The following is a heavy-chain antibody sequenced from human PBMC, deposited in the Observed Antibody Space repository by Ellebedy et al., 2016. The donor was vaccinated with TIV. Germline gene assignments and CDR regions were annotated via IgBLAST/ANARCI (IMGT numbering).Heavy chain of an antibody. Sequence: GGSLRLXXAASGFSFSWHWMHWVRQAPGKGLVWVSRINNDGTATTYADSVKGRFTISRDNTKNTLYLQMNSLTAEDTGVYYCARRSSGYCVGVKCTTDFDYWGQGTLVTVSS. CDR1: GFSFSWHW. V-gene: IGHV3-74*01. J-gene: IGHJ4*02. CDR3: ARRSSGYCVGVKCTTDFDY. CDR2: INNDGTAT. D-gene: IGHD5/OR15-5a*01.